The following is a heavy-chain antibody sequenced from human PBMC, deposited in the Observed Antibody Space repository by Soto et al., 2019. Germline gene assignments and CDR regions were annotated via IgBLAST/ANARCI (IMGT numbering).Heavy chain of an antibody. J-gene: IGHJ4*02. Sequence: KSSETQSLTCTVSCASLSSISYYWGWIRQPPGKGLEWIGSIFFTGNIYYNPSLKSRVTISVDTSRNQFSLMVNSVTAADTAVYYCASRHCSGGSCYNPGFDYWGQGALVTVSP. CDR3: ASRHCSGGSCYNPGFDY. CDR2: IFFTGNI. V-gene: IGHV4-39*01. CDR1: CASLSSISYY. D-gene: IGHD2-15*01.